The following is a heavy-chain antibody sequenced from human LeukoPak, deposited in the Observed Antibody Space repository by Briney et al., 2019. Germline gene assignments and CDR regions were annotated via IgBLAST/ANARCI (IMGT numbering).Heavy chain of an antibody. CDR2: INPSGGST. CDR1: GYTFIIYY. J-gene: IGHJ4*02. D-gene: IGHD3-10*01. V-gene: IGHV1-46*01. Sequence: ASVKVSCKASGYTFIIYYMHWVRQAPGQGLEWMGVINPSGGSTSYTQKFQGRVTITRDTSTSTVYMELSSLRSDDTAVYYCARDFYGSGSYLHDWGQGTLVTVSS. CDR3: ARDFYGSGSYLHD.